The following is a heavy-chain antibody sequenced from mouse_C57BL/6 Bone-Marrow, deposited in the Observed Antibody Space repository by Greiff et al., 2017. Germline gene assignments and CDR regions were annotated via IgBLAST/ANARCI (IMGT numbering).Heavy chain of an antibody. Sequence: VQLQQPGAELVKPGASVKLSCKASGYTFTSYWMHWVKQRPGQGLEWIGMIHPNSGSTNYNEKFKSKATLTVDKSSSTAYMQLSNLRSEDSAVSDCARWRLRYWYFDVWGKGTTVTVSS. CDR1: GYTFTSYW. J-gene: IGHJ1*03. V-gene: IGHV1-64*01. CDR2: IHPNSGST. CDR3: ARWRLRYWYFDV.